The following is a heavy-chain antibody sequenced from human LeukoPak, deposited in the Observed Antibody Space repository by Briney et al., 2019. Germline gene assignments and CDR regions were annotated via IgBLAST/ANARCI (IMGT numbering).Heavy chain of an antibody. V-gene: IGHV3-23*01. Sequence: GASVRLSCAASGFTFSSYAMSWVRQAPGKGLEWVSAISGSGGSTYYADSVKGRFTISRDNSKNTLYLQMNSMSAQDTDVNYFEKGDYGSGLNYYYGMDVWGQGTTVTVSS. J-gene: IGHJ6*02. D-gene: IGHD3-10*01. CDR1: GFTFSSYA. CDR3: EKGDYGSGLNYYYGMDV. CDR2: ISGSGGST.